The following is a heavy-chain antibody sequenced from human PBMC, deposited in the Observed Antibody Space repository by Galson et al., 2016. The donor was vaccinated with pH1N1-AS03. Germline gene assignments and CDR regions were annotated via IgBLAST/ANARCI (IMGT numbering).Heavy chain of an antibody. CDR3: ARLVVLTALRDAWYFDL. CDR1: GGSFRSYY. Sequence: ETLSLTCTVSGGSFRSYYWSWIRQPPGKGLEWIGNIYYTGSTYYNPSLKSRVTVSIDTSKNQFSLKVSSVTAADTAVYYCARLVVLTALRDAWYFDLWGRGTLVTVSS. V-gene: IGHV4-59*08. D-gene: IGHD2-21*02. J-gene: IGHJ2*01. CDR2: IYYTGST.